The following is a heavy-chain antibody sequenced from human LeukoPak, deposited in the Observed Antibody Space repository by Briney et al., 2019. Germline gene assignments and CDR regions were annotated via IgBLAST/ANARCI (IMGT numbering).Heavy chain of an antibody. CDR1: GYTFTGYY. J-gene: IGHJ3*02. CDR3: AKRFIAAAGPGLAFDI. CDR2: INPNSGGT. D-gene: IGHD6-13*01. Sequence: GASVKVSCKASGYTFTGYYMHWVRQAPGQGLEWMGRINPNSGGTNYAQKFQGRVTMTRDTSISTAYMELSRLRSDDTAVYYCAKRFIAAAGPGLAFDIWGQGTMVTVSS. V-gene: IGHV1-2*06.